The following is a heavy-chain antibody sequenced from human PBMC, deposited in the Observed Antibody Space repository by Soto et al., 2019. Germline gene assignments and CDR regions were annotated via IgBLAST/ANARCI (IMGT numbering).Heavy chain of an antibody. CDR3: ARDFSLGGPVFWFDP. D-gene: IGHD2-8*01. V-gene: IGHV1-3*01. J-gene: IGHJ5*02. CDR2: INADKGNT. Sequence: ASVKLSCKASGFIFSRYTIHWVRQAPGQRPEWMGWINADKGNTKYSGQFQDRLTITRDTSASTAYLSLSSLTSEDTAVYYCARDFSLGGPVFWFDPWGPGTLVTVSS. CDR1: GFIFSRYT.